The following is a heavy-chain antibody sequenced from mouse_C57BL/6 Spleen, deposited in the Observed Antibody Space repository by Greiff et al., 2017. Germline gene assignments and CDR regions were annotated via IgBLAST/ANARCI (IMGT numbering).Heavy chain of an antibody. CDR1: GYAFSSYW. CDR2: ILPGDGDT. Sequence: QVQLQQSGAELVKPGASVKISCKASGYAFSSYWMKWVKQRPGEGLEWIGQILPGDGDTNYNGKFKGKATLTADKSSSTAYMQLSSLTSEDSAVYICANDDWDAYWGQGTLVTVYA. V-gene: IGHV1-80*01. CDR3: ANDDWDAY. J-gene: IGHJ3*01. D-gene: IGHD4-1*01.